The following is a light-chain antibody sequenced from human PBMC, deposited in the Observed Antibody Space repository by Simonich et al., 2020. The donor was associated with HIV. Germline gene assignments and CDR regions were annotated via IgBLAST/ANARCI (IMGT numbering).Light chain of an antibody. V-gene: IGLV2-14*02. CDR3: SSYTSTTTWV. CDR1: RSDVGSYNL. CDR2: NVS. Sequence: QSALTQPASVSGSPGLSITISCTGTRSDVGSYNLVSWYQQHPGKAPIFMIFNVSQRPSGISNRFSGSWSGNTASLTISGLQAEDEADYYCSSYTSTTTWVFGGGTKLTVL. J-gene: IGLJ3*02.